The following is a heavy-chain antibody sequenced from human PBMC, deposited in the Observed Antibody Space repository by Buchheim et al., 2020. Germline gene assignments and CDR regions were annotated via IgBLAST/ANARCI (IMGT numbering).Heavy chain of an antibody. CDR1: GYTFTGYY. CDR3: ARGRRGTIFGVVIPLGYYYYGMDV. CDR2: INPNSGGT. D-gene: IGHD3-3*01. V-gene: IGHV1-2*04. J-gene: IGHJ6*02. Sequence: QVQLVQSGAEVKKPGASVKVSCKASGYTFTGYYMHWVRQAPGQGLEWMGWINPNSGGTNYAQKFQGWVTMTRDTSISTAYMELSRLRSDDTAVYYCARGRRGTIFGVVIPLGYYYYGMDVWSQGTT.